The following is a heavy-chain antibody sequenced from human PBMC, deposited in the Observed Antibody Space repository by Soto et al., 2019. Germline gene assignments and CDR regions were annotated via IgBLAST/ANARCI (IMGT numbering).Heavy chain of an antibody. J-gene: IGHJ6*02. CDR1: GGSVTTGSYN. Sequence: QVQLQESGPGLVRPSETLSLTCTVSGGSVTTGSYNWGWIRRPPGKGLEWIGNIFFTGTTHYNPSLNNRVTMSVDTSKNQFSLTVTSVTAADTAVYYCARDGHGMDVWGQGTTVTVSS. V-gene: IGHV4-61*01. CDR2: IFFTGTT. CDR3: ARDGHGMDV.